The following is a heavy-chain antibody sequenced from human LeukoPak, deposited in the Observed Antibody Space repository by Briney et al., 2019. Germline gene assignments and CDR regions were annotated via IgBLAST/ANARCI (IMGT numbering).Heavy chain of an antibody. J-gene: IGHJ5*02. V-gene: IGHV1-69*01. CDR3: AREEPAAINWFDP. CDR1: GGTFSSYA. Sequence: SVKVSCKASGGTFSSYAISWVRQAPGQGLEWMGGIIPIFGTANYAQKFQGRVTVTADESTSTAYMELSSLRSEDTAVYYCAREEPAAINWFDPWGQGTLVTVSS. D-gene: IGHD2-2*02. CDR2: IIPIFGTA.